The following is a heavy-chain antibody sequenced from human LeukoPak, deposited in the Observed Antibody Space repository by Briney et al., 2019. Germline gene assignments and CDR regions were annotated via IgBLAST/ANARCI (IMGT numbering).Heavy chain of an antibody. V-gene: IGHV1-18*01. J-gene: IGHJ4*02. CDR1: GYTFTSYG. CDR2: ISAYNGNT. D-gene: IGHD2-2*01. Sequence: ASVKVSCKASGYTFTSYGISWVRQAPGQGLEWMGWISAYNGNTNYAQKLQGRVTMTTDTSTSTAYMELRSLRSDDTAVYYCARDVGYCSSTSCYVSRGPAGYWGQGTLVTVSS. CDR3: ARDVGYCSSTSCYVSRGPAGY.